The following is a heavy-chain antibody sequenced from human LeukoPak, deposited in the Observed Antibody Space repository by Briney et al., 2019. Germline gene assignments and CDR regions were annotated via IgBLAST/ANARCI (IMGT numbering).Heavy chain of an antibody. D-gene: IGHD5-24*01. J-gene: IGHJ4*02. CDR3: AKGGGDGYTQPDY. Sequence: GGSLRLSCAASGFTFSSYAMSWVRQAPGKGLEWVSAISGSGGSTYYADSVKGRSTISRDNSKNTLYLQMNSLRAEDTAVYYCAKGGGDGYTQPDYWGQGTLVTVSS. V-gene: IGHV3-23*01. CDR2: ISGSGGST. CDR1: GFTFSSYA.